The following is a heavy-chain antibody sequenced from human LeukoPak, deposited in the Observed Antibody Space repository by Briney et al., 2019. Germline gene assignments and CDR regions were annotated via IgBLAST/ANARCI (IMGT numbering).Heavy chain of an antibody. D-gene: IGHD5-24*01. CDR2: IKQDGSGK. J-gene: IGHJ4*02. Sequence: PGGSLRLSCAASGFTFSSYWMSWVRQAPGKGLEWVANIKQDGSGKYYVDSVKGRFTISRDNAKNSLYLQMNSLRAEDTAVYYCASISSSRDGYKGIDYWGQGTLVTVSS. CDR1: GFTFSSYW. CDR3: ASISSSRDGYKGIDY. V-gene: IGHV3-7*01.